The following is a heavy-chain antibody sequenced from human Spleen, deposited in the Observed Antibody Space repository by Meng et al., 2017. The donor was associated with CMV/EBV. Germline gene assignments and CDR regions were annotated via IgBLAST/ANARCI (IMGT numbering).Heavy chain of an antibody. CDR2: ISYDGSNK. V-gene: IGHV3-30-3*01. Sequence: VGSGGSVVQPGRSLRLSCAASGFTFSSYAMHWVRQAPGKGLEWVAVISYDGSNKYYADSVKGRFIISRDNSKNTLYLQMNSLRAEDTAVYYCATSDGYWGQGTLVTVSS. CDR3: ATSDGY. J-gene: IGHJ4*02. CDR1: GFTFSSYA.